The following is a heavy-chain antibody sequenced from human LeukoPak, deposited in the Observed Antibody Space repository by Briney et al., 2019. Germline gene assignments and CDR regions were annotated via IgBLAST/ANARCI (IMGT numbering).Heavy chain of an antibody. CDR2: IWYDGSNK. Sequence: GGSLRLSCAASGFTFSSCGMHWVRQAPGKGLEWVAVIWYDGSNKYYADSVKGRFTISRDNSKNTLYLQMNSLRAEDTAVYYCAINPPTTGTLYWGQGTLVTVSS. J-gene: IGHJ4*02. D-gene: IGHD1-14*01. V-gene: IGHV3-33*01. CDR3: AINPPTTGTLY. CDR1: GFTFSSCG.